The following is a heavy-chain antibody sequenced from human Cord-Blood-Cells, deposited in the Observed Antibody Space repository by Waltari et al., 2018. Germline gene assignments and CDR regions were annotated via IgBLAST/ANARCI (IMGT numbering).Heavy chain of an antibody. CDR2: IYYSGTT. J-gene: IGHJ5*02. CDR3: ALNRGWFDP. Sequence: QLQLQESGPGLVKPSETLSLTWTVSGGSISSSSYYWGWIRQPPGKGLEWIGSIYYSGTTYYNPTLKSRVTISVDTSKNQFSLKLSSVSATDTAVYYCALNRGWFDPWGQGTLVTVSS. CDR1: GGSISSSSYY. V-gene: IGHV4-39*01. D-gene: IGHD3-16*01.